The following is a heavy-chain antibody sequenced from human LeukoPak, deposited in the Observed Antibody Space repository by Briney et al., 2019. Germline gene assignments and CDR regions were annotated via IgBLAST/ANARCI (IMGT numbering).Heavy chain of an antibody. CDR1: GYSFTSYW. V-gene: IGHV5-10-1*01. CDR2: IDPSDSYT. Sequence: GESLKISCKGSGYSFTSYWISWVRQMPGKGLEWMGRIDPSDSYTNYSPSFQGHVTISADKSISTAYLQWSSLKAPDTAMYYCARHWGYSGYDQLYFDYWGQGTLVTVSS. D-gene: IGHD5-12*01. J-gene: IGHJ4*02. CDR3: ARHWGYSGYDQLYFDY.